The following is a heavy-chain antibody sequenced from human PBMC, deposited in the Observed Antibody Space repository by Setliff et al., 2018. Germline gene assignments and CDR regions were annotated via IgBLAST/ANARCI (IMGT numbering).Heavy chain of an antibody. Sequence: GASVKVSCKASGYTFVNYGINWVRQAPGQGLEWMGWIKTFSFKANYAQKLQDRVTITTDTSTDTAFLDLRSLRSDDTAIYYCSRLVRYCTTTTCQTLSGGEHWGPGTLVTVSS. J-gene: IGHJ1*01. CDR1: GYTFVNYG. CDR3: SRLVRYCTTTTCQTLSGGEH. D-gene: IGHD2-8*01. CDR2: IKTFSFKA. V-gene: IGHV1-18*01.